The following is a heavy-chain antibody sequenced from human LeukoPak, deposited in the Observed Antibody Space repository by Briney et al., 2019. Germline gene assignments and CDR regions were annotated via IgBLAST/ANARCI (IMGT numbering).Heavy chain of an antibody. CDR3: ATTSGWYSDY. V-gene: IGHV3-9*01. D-gene: IGHD6-19*01. CDR1: GFTFDDYA. J-gene: IGHJ4*02. CDR2: ISWNSGSI. Sequence: GRSLRLSCAASGFTFDDYAMHWVRQAPGKGLEWVSGISWNSGSIGYADSVKGRFTISRDNAKNSLYLQMNSLRAEDTAVYYCATTSGWYSDYWGQGTLVTVSS.